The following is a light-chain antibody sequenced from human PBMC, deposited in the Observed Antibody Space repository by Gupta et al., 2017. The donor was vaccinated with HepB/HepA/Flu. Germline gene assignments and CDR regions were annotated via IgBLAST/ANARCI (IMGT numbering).Light chain of an antibody. CDR2: DAS. J-gene: IGKJ4*01. CDR3: QHYDILPLS. V-gene: IGKV1-33*01. Sequence: DIQMTQSPSSLSASVGDRVTITCQASQDISNYLNLYQQRPGKAPKLLIYDASYLETWVPSRFSGSGFGTDFTFTISSLQPEDVATYYCQHYDILPLSFGGGTKVEIK. CDR1: QDISNY.